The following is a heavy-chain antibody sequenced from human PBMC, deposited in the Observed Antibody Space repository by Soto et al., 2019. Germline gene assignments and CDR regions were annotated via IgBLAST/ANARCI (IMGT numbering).Heavy chain of an antibody. Sequence: SETLSLTCTVSGGSISSYCWSWIRQPAGKGLEWIGRIYTSGSTNYNPSLKSRVTMSVDTSKNQFSLKLSSVTAADTAVYYCARDLPAYYDYVWGSYSYTGDWFDPWGQGTLLALST. CDR2: IYTSGST. J-gene: IGHJ5*02. D-gene: IGHD3-16*02. CDR3: ARDLPAYYDYVWGSYSYTGDWFDP. V-gene: IGHV4-4*07. CDR1: GGSISSYC.